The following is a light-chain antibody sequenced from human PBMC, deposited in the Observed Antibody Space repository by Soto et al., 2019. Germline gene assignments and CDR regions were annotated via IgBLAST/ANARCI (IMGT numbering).Light chain of an antibody. V-gene: IGKV3-15*01. CDR2: RAS. CDR1: QSVNSN. Sequence: ETVMTQSPATLSVSPGERATLSCRASQSVNSNLAWYQQKPGQTPMLLLYRASTRATGIPARFSGSGSGTEFTLTITSLQSEDFAVYYCLQYNDGPPWTFGPGTKVDIK. J-gene: IGKJ1*01. CDR3: LQYNDGPPWT.